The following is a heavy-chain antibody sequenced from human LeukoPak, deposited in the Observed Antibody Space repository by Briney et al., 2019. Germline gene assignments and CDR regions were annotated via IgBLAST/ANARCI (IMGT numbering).Heavy chain of an antibody. CDR2: ISGSGGST. D-gene: IGHD3-22*01. Sequence: PGGSLRLSCAASGFTVSSNYMTWIRQAPGKGLEWVSAISGSGGSTYYADSVKGRFTISRDNSKNTLYLQMNSLRAEDTAVYYCAKGAYYDARGLFDYWGQGTLVTVSS. CDR1: GFTVSSNY. J-gene: IGHJ4*02. CDR3: AKGAYYDARGLFDY. V-gene: IGHV3-23*01.